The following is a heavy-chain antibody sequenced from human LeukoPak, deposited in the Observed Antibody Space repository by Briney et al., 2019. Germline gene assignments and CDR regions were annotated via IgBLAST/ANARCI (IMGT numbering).Heavy chain of an antibody. CDR2: INHSGST. V-gene: IGHV4-34*01. CDR3: ARGPRYSSSWYGY. J-gene: IGHJ4*02. CDR1: GGSFSGYY. D-gene: IGHD6-13*01. Sequence: KPSETQSLTCAVYGGSFSGYYWSWIRQPPGKGLEWIGEINHSGSTNYNPSLKSRVTISVDTSKNQFSLKLSSVTAADTAVYYCARGPRYSSSWYGYWGQGTLVTVSS.